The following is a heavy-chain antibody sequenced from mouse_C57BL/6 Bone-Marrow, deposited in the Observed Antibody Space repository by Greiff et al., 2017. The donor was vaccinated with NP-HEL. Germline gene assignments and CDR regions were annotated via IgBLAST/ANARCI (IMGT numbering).Heavy chain of an antibody. Sequence: EVQLVESGGGLVQPKGSLKLSCAASGFSFNTYAMNWVRPAPGTGLGWVARIRSKSNNYATSYADPVKDRFPISRDDSESMLYLQKNNLKTEDTAMYYCVRHSPLYYDYDERYFDVWGTGTTGTVSS. CDR3: VRHSPLYYDYDERYFDV. CDR1: GFSFNTYA. CDR2: IRSKSNNYAT. J-gene: IGHJ1*03. V-gene: IGHV10-1*01. D-gene: IGHD2-4*01.